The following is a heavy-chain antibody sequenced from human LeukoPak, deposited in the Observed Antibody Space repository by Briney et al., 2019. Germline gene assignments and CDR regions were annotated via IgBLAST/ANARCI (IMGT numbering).Heavy chain of an antibody. CDR3: ARDYYYDSSGYGRAFDI. J-gene: IGHJ3*02. D-gene: IGHD3-22*01. CDR2: IYYSGST. V-gene: IGHV4-31*03. CDR1: GGSISSGGYY. Sequence: SETLSLTCTVSGGSISSGGYYWSWVRQHPGKGLEWIGYIYYSGSTYYNPSLKSRVTISVDTSKNQFSLKLSSVTAADTAEYYCARDYYYDSSGYGRAFDIWGQGTMVTVSS.